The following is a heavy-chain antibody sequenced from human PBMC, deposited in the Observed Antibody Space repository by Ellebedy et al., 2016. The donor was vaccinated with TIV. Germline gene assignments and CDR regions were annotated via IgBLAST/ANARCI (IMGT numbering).Heavy chain of an antibody. CDR3: AKGKGSSDAFDF. V-gene: IGHV3-23*01. J-gene: IGHJ3*01. CDR2: ISGSGATT. Sequence: GESLKISXAASGFTFSTYAMSWVRQAPGKGLEWVSGISGSGATTYYADSVKGRFTISRDNSNNILYLQMNSLRGEDTAMYYCAKGKGSSDAFDFWGQGTMVTVS. CDR1: GFTFSTYA.